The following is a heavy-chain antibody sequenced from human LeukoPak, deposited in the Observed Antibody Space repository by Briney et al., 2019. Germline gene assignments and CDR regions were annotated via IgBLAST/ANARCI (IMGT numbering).Heavy chain of an antibody. CDR3: ARAVGGDGSGSL. V-gene: IGHV4-61*02. Sequence: PSETLSLTCTVSGDSISSGSYYWSWIRQPAGKGLEWIGRIYTSGSTNYNPSLKSRVTMSVDMSTRQISLKLSSVTAADTAVYYCARAVGGDGSGSLWGPGTLVTVSS. D-gene: IGHD3-10*01. CDR1: GDSISSGSYY. CDR2: IYTSGST. J-gene: IGHJ4*02.